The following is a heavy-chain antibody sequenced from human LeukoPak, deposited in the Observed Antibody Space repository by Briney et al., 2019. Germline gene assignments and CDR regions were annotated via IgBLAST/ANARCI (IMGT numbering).Heavy chain of an antibody. CDR2: INAIGDNT. CDR3: ARVPILTGSYYFDY. V-gene: IGHV3-64*01. CDR1: GFTFHDHP. D-gene: IGHD3-9*01. Sequence: GSLRLSCAASGFTFHDHPMHWVRQAPGKGLEYVAAINAIGDNTYYANSVKGRFSISRDNVKNTLYLQMGSLRTEDMAVYYCARVPILTGSYYFDYWGRGIQVTVSS. J-gene: IGHJ4*02.